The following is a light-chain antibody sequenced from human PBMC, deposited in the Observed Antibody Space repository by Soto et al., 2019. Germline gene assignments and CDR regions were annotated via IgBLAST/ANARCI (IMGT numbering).Light chain of an antibody. Sequence: IQMTQSPSSLSASLGDRVTISCRASQGIGNALGWYQQKPGKPPKLLIYKASTLKSGVPSRFSGSGSGTEFTLTISSLQPDDFATYYCQHYNSYSEAFGQGTKVDIK. J-gene: IGKJ1*01. CDR3: QHYNSYSEA. V-gene: IGKV1-5*03. CDR2: KAS. CDR1: QGIGNA.